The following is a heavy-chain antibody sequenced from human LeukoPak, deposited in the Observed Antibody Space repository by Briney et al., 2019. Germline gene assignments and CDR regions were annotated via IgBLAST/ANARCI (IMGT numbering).Heavy chain of an antibody. CDR3: ARDPSSVTLYFFDY. J-gene: IGHJ4*02. V-gene: IGHV1-2*02. CDR1: GYTFSGNY. Sequence: ASVTISCKASGYTFSGNYTHWLRQAPGQGLEWMGWIDANNGDTKSAQKFQGRVTMSRDTSISTAYMDLSSLSPDDAAVYYCARDPSSVTLYFFDYWGQGTLVTVSS. D-gene: IGHD4-11*01. CDR2: IDANNGDT.